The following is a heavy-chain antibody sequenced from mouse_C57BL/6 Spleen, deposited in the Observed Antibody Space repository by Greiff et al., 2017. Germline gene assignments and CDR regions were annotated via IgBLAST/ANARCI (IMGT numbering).Heavy chain of an antibody. CDR1: GFTFSSYA. Sequence: EVKLVESGEGLVKPGGSLKLSCAASGFTFSSYAMSWVRQTPEKRLEWVAYISSGGDYIYYADTVKGRFTISRDNARNTLYLQMSSLKSEDTAMYYCTRIGYSNYLVMDYWGQGTSVTVAS. V-gene: IGHV5-9-1*02. J-gene: IGHJ4*01. CDR2: ISSGGDYI. CDR3: TRIGYSNYLVMDY. D-gene: IGHD2-5*01.